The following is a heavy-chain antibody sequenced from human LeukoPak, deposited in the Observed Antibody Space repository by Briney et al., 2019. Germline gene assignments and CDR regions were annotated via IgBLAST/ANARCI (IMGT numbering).Heavy chain of an antibody. CDR3: ARDHTGGNSGFDY. CDR1: GFTFSSYA. V-gene: IGHV3-30-3*01. J-gene: IGHJ4*02. Sequence: GGSLRLSCAASGFTFSSYAMSWVRQAPGKGLEWVAVISYDGSNKYYADSVKGRFTISRDNSKNTLYLQMNSLRAEDTAVYYCARDHTGGNSGFDYWGQGTLVTVSS. CDR2: ISYDGSNK. D-gene: IGHD4-23*01.